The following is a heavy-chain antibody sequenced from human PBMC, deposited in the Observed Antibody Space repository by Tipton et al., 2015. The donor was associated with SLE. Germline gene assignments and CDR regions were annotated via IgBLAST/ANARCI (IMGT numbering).Heavy chain of an antibody. J-gene: IGHJ4*02. CDR1: GFTFSSYW. CDR3: ARPEGVQGFVFDY. V-gene: IGHV3-7*01. CDR2: IKQDGSEK. D-gene: IGHD3-10*01. Sequence: SLRLSCAAPGFTFSSYWMSLVRQAPGKGLEWVANIKQDGSEKYYVDSVKGRFTISRDNAKNSLYLQMNSLRAEDTAVYYCARPEGVQGFVFDYWCQGTLVTVSS.